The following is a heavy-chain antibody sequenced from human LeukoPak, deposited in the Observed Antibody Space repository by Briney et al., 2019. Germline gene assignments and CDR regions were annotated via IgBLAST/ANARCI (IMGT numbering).Heavy chain of an antibody. J-gene: IGHJ3*02. CDR1: GYTFTSYG. D-gene: IGHD1-26*01. V-gene: IGHV1-18*01. Sequence: ASVKVSCKASGYTFTSYGISWVRQAPGQGLEWMGWISAYNGNTNYAQKLQGRVTMATDTSTSTAYMELRSLRSDDTAVYYCARDTGPAVGDAFDIWGQGTMVTVSS. CDR2: ISAYNGNT. CDR3: ARDTGPAVGDAFDI.